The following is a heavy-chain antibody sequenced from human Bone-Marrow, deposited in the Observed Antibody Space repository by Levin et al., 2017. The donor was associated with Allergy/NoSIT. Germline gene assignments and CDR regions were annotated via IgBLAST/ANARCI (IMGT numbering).Heavy chain of an antibody. V-gene: IGHV4-39*01. J-gene: IGHJ3*02. Sequence: PSETLSLTCTVSGGSISSSSYYWGWIRQPPGKGLEWIGSIYYSGSTYYNPSLKSRVTISVDTSKNQFSLKLSSVTAADTAVYYCARHDVTMIVVVCPGAFDIWGQGTMVTVSS. CDR2: IYYSGST. D-gene: IGHD3-22*01. CDR3: ARHDVTMIVVVCPGAFDI. CDR1: GGSISSSSYY.